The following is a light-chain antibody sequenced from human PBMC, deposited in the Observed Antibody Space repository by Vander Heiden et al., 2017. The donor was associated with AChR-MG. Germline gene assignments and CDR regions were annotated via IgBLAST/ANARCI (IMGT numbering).Light chain of an antibody. CDR3: QQYNYWPPWT. J-gene: IGKJ1*01. CDR1: QSVKSN. V-gene: IGKV3-15*01. Sequence: EIVMTQSPATLSVSPGERVTLSCRASQSVKSNLAWYQQKPGQAPRLLIYGASTRAAGAPDRFSGSGSGTEFTLTISSLQSEDFALYYCQQYNYWPPWTFGQGTKVEIQ. CDR2: GAS.